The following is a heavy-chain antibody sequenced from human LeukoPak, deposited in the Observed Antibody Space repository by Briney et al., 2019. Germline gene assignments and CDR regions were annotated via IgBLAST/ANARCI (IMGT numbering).Heavy chain of an antibody. D-gene: IGHD6-19*01. CDR3: AKADSSGWYSTADY. Sequence: GGSLRLSCAASGFTFSRYGMHWVRQAPGKGLEWVAFIRYDGSNKYYADSVKGRFTISRDNSKNTLYLQMNSLRAEDTAVYYCAKADSSGWYSTADYWGQGTLVTVSS. J-gene: IGHJ4*02. V-gene: IGHV3-30*02. CDR1: GFTFSRYG. CDR2: IRYDGSNK.